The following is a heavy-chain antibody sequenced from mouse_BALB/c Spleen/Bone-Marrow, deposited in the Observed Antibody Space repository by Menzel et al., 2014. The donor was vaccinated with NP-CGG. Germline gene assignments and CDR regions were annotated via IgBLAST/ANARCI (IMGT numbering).Heavy chain of an antibody. CDR3: AKYGGLRYAMDY. D-gene: IGHD2-4*01. J-gene: IGHJ4*01. CDR1: GFNIKDTY. CDR2: IDPANGNT. V-gene: IGHV14-3*02. Sequence: VQFQQSGAELVKPGASVKLSCTASGFNIKDTYMHWVKQRPEQGLEWIGRIDPANGNTKYDPKFQGKATITADTSSNTAYLQLSSLTSEDTAVYYCAKYGGLRYAMDYWGQGTSVTVSS.